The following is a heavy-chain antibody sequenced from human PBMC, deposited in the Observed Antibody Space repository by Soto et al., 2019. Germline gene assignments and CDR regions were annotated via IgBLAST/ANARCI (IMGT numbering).Heavy chain of an antibody. CDR3: ARGAKYSASYLTWFDP. D-gene: IGHD1-26*01. V-gene: IGHV3-74*01. CDR1: GFTFSNYW. J-gene: IGHJ5*02. CDR2: INSDGGST. Sequence: PGGSLRLSCAASGFTFSNYWMHWVRQAPGKGRVWVSRINSDGGSTSYGGSVKGRFTISRDNAKNTLYLQMNSLRAADTAVYYCARGAKYSASYLTWFDPGGQGTLDTVPS.